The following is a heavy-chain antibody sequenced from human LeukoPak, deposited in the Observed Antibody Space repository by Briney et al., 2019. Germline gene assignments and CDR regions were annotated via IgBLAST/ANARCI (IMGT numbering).Heavy chain of an antibody. V-gene: IGHV4-34*01. Sequence: PSETLSLTCAVYGGSFSDSYWSWIRQPPGEGLEWVGENSHSGDTNYNPSLKSRVTISVDTSKNQFSLNLSSETAADTAVYYCARGSNSVAYWGQGTLVTVSS. CDR1: GGSFSDSY. CDR3: ARGSNSVAY. J-gene: IGHJ4*02. CDR2: NSHSGDT. D-gene: IGHD4-23*01.